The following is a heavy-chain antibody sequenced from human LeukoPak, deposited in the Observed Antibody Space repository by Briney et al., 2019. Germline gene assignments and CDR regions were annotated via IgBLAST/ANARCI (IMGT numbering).Heavy chain of an antibody. CDR2: INPDTDFT. V-gene: IGHV1-2*02. CDR1: RYRFTDDY. CDR3: APTSEAYTSNWSV. Sequence: ASVKVSCKPSRYRFTDDYIHWVRQAPGQGLEWMGWINPDTDFTNYAPKLRGRVIMIRDTSISTAYMEVRRLTFDDTAIYYCAPTSEAYTSNWSVWGQGTLVTVSP. D-gene: IGHD3-16*01. J-gene: IGHJ4*02.